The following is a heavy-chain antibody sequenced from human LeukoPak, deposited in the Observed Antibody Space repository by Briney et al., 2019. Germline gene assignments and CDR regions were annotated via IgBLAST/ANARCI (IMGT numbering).Heavy chain of an antibody. CDR2: XSGSGRSA. CDR1: GFTFSSXX. Sequence: PGGSLRLSCAXSGFTFSSXXXXXXRQAPGKXXXXXXXXSGSGRSAYFAGSVXXXXTIXRDNSKNMLYLQMNSLRAEDTAVYYCAKETQFGGVIVTNFDYWGQGTLVTVSS. J-gene: IGHJ4*02. D-gene: IGHD3-16*02. CDR3: AKETQFGGVIVTNFDY. V-gene: IGHV3-23*01.